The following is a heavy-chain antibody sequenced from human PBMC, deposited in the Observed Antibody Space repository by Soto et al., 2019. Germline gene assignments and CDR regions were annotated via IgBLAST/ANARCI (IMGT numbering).Heavy chain of an antibody. J-gene: IGHJ5*02. CDR1: GYTFTSYY. CDR2: INPSGGST. Sequence: ASVKVSCKASGYTFTSYYMHWVRQAPGQGLEWMGIINPSGGSTSYAQKFQGRVTMTRDTSTSTVYMELSSLRSEDTAVYYCARTAPRRGMRSGWYGWFDPWGQGTLVTVSS. CDR3: ARTAPRRGMRSGWYGWFDP. D-gene: IGHD6-19*01. V-gene: IGHV1-46*01.